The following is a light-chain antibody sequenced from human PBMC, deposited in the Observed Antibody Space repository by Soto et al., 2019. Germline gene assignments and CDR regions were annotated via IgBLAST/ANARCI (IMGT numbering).Light chain of an antibody. CDR3: HVWVSTSDLVV. J-gene: IGLJ2*01. V-gene: IGLV3-21*02. Sequence: SYELTQPPSVSVAPGQTARITCETDNIGSNGVHWYQQETGQAPVLVVYDDTDRPSGIPERFSCSISGNTATLTISRVEAGDEADYYCHVWVSTSDLVVFGGGTKLTVL. CDR2: DDT. CDR1: NIGSNG.